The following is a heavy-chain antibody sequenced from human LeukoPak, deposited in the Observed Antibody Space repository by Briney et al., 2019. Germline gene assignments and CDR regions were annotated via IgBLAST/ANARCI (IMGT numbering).Heavy chain of an antibody. V-gene: IGHV3-7*01. J-gene: IGHJ4*02. D-gene: IGHD3-10*01. CDR2: IKQDGSEK. CDR3: ARDGGQLWFGELSDY. CDR1: GFTFSSYW. Sequence: GGSLRLSCAASGFTFSSYWMSWVRQAPGKGLEWVANIKQDGSEKYYVDSVKGRFTISRDNAKNSLYLQMNSLRAEDTAVYYCARDGGQLWFGELSDYWGQGTLVTVSS.